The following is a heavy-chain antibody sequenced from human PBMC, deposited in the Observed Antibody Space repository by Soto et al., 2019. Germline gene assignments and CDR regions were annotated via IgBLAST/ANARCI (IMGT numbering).Heavy chain of an antibody. Sequence: QPGGSLRLSCAASGFTFNNYGMHWFRQAPGKGLEWLAVIWNDGSNNYYANSVKGRFTISRDNSKNTLYLQMSSLRAEDTAVYYCARRQIPPPTRGAANARGGMDVWGQGTTVTVS. CDR3: ARRQIPPPTRGAANARGGMDV. CDR1: GFTFNNYG. V-gene: IGHV3-33*01. CDR2: IWNDGSNN. J-gene: IGHJ6*02. D-gene: IGHD6-13*01.